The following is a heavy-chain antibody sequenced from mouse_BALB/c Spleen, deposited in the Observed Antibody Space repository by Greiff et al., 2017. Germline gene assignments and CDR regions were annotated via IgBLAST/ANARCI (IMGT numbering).Heavy chain of an antibody. Sequence: VQLQQSGAELVRPGVSVKISCKGSGYTFTDYAMYWVKQSHAKSLEWIGVISTYYGDASYNQKFKGKATMTVDKSSSTAYMELARLTSEDSAIYYCARRDDYDGGAWFAYWGQGTLVTVSA. CDR1: GYTFTDYA. D-gene: IGHD2-4*01. V-gene: IGHV1S137*01. J-gene: IGHJ3*01. CDR2: ISTYYGDA. CDR3: ARRDDYDGGAWFAY.